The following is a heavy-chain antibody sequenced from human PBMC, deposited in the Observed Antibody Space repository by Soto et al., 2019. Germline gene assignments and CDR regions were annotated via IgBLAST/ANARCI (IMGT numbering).Heavy chain of an antibody. J-gene: IGHJ4*02. Sequence: QVQLQESGPGLVKPSETLSLTCTVSSDSIAGENWWSWVRQPPGLGLGWIADVFHTGGTNYNPSLKSRVTMEVDKSKNQFSLKLISATAADTAVYYCARVFSSGSGWMYYFDFWGQGTLVSVSS. D-gene: IGHD6-19*01. CDR2: VFHTGGT. V-gene: IGHV4-4*02. CDR3: ARVFSSGSGWMYYFDF. CDR1: SDSIAGENW.